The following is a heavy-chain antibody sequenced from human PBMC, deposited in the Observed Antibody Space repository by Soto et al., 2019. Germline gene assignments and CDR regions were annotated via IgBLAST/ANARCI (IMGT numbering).Heavy chain of an antibody. CDR3: VIDRDSSGALYAG. Sequence: QVRLVQSGGEVKKPGASVKVSCKASGYTFTTYGITWVRQAPGQGLEWMGWVSTYNGETSHAQRLQGRVTMTRDTSTTTAYMQLRSLRSIDTAVYYCVIDRDSSGALYAGWGQGKLVTVSS. CDR1: GYTFTTYG. D-gene: IGHD3-22*01. CDR2: VSTYNGET. V-gene: IGHV1-18*01. J-gene: IGHJ4*02.